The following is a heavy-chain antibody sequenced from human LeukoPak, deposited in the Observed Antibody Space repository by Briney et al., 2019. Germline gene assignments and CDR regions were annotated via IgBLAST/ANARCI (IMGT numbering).Heavy chain of an antibody. CDR1: GFTFSGSA. CDR3: TTDPMRELLPGGY. V-gene: IGHV3-73*01. D-gene: IGHD1-26*01. J-gene: IGHJ4*02. CDR2: IRSKANSYAT. Sequence: PGGSLKLSCAASGFTFSGSAMHWVRQAAGKGLEWVGRIRSKANSYATACAASVKGRFTISRDDSKNTAYLQMNSLKTEDTAVYYCTTDPMRELLPGGYWGQGTLVTVSS.